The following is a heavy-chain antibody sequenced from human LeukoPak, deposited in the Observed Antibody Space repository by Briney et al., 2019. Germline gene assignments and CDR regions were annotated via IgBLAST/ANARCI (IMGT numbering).Heavy chain of an antibody. CDR2: ISSSSYI. Sequence: GGSLRLSCAASGFTFSSYSMNWVRQAPGKGLEWVSSISSSSYIYYADSVKGRFTISRDNAKNSLYLQMNSLRAEDTAVYYCARALRYFVDYYYMDVWGKGTTVTISS. CDR3: ARALRYFVDYYYMDV. V-gene: IGHV3-21*01. J-gene: IGHJ6*03. CDR1: GFTFSSYS. D-gene: IGHD3-9*01.